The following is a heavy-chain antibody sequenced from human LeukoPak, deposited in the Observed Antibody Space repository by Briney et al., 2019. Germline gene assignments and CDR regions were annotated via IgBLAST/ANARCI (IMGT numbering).Heavy chain of an antibody. V-gene: IGHV3-30*03. CDR3: ARVGGHSSGLPFDY. CDR2: ISYDGSNK. D-gene: IGHD5-18*01. CDR1: GFTFSSYG. J-gene: IGHJ4*02. Sequence: GGSLRLSCAASGFTFSSYGMHWVRQAPGKGLEWVAVISYDGSNKYYADSVKGRFTISRDNSKNTLYLQMNSLKAEDTAVYYCARVGGHSSGLPFDYWGQGTLVTVSS.